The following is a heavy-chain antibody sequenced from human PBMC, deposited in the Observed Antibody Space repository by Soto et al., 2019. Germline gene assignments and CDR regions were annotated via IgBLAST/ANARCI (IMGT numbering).Heavy chain of an antibody. V-gene: IGHV4-4*07. CDR1: GASISSYF. J-gene: IGHJ6*04. CDR3: AAICSSPSCYGKDV. D-gene: IGHD2-2*01. Sequence: PSETLSLTCSVSGASISSYFWSWIRQPAGKGLEWIGRIYTSGSTDYNPSLESRVTMSVDTSKKQVSLKLTSVTAADTAVYYCAAICSSPSCYGKDVWGKGTSVIVSS. CDR2: IYTSGST.